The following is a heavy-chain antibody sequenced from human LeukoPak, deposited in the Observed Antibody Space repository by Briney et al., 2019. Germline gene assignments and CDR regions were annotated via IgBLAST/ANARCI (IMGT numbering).Heavy chain of an antibody. CDR2: INPNSGGT. CDR3: AREIMVRGVITRSFYMDV. V-gene: IGHV1-2*02. J-gene: IGHJ6*03. Sequence: ASVKVSCKASGYTFTGYYMHWVRQAPGQGLEWMGWINPNSGGTNYAQKFQGRVTMTRDTSISTAYMELSRLRSDDTAVYYCAREIMVRGVITRSFYMDVWGKGPRSPSP. CDR1: GYTFTGYY. D-gene: IGHD3-10*01.